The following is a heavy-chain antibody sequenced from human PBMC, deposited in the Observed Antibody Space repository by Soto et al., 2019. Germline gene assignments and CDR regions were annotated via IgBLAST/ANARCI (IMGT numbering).Heavy chain of an antibody. CDR1: GFTFSSYG. D-gene: IGHD6-19*01. J-gene: IGHJ3*02. CDR2: ISYDGSNK. CDR3: SLPIAVAGTDAFDI. V-gene: IGHV3-30*03. Sequence: GESLKISCAASGFTFSSYGMHWVRQAPGKGLEWVAVISYDGSNKYYADSVKGRFTISRDNSKNTLYLQMNSLRAEDTAVYYCSLPIAVAGTDAFDIWGQGTMVTVSS.